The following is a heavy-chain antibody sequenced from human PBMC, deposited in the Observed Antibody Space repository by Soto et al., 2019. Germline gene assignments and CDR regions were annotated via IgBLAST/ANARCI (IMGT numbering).Heavy chain of an antibody. D-gene: IGHD3-9*01. CDR2: VYYSGTT. Sequence: SETLSLTCTVSGGSISSGDYYWSWIRQPPGKGLEWIGYVYYSGTTYYNPTLKSRITILVDTSENQFSLKLTSVTAADTAVYYCARHTDDILTGNEALDIWGQGTVVTVSS. V-gene: IGHV4-30-4*01. CDR1: GGSISSGDYY. J-gene: IGHJ3*02. CDR3: ARHTDDILTGNEALDI.